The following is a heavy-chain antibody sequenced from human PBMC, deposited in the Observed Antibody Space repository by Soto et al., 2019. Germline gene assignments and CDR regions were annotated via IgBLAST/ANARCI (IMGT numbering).Heavy chain of an antibody. CDR1: GFTFSSYA. J-gene: IGHJ4*02. CDR3: ETLTIVVTAIRVFDY. D-gene: IGHD2-21*02. Sequence: QVQLVESGGGVVQPGRSLRLSCAASGFTFSSYAMHWVRQAPGKGLEWVAVISYDGSNKYYADSVKGRCTISRDNAKNTLYLKMNSLRAEDTAVYYCETLTIVVTAIRVFDYWGQGTLVTVSS. CDR2: ISYDGSNK. V-gene: IGHV3-30-3*01.